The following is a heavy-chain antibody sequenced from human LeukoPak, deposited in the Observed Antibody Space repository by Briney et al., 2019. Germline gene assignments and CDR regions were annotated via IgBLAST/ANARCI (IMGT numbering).Heavy chain of an antibody. Sequence: ASVKVSCQASGYTFTAYYIHWVRQAPGQGLEWMGWINPNSGGTKYAQKFQGRITMNRDTSISTAYMDLSSLGSDDTPVYYCASVKSNSVLDYWGQGTLVTVSS. CDR1: GYTFTAYY. J-gene: IGHJ4*01. V-gene: IGHV1-2*02. CDR3: ASVKSNSVLDY. D-gene: IGHD2/OR15-2a*01. CDR2: INPNSGGT.